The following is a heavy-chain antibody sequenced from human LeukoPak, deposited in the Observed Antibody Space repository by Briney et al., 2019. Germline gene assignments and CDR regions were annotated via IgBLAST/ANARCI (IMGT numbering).Heavy chain of an antibody. J-gene: IGHJ6*03. D-gene: IGHD3-3*02. CDR2: IYYSGST. CDR3: ARAFYPGYYSYMAV. CDR1: GDSINNYY. V-gene: IGHV4-59*01. Sequence: SETLSLTCTVSGDSINNYYWSWIRQPPGKGLEWIGYIYYSGSTNYNPSLKSRVTISVDTSKNQFSLKLSSVTAADTAVYYCARAFYPGYYSYMAVWGKGTTVTVSS.